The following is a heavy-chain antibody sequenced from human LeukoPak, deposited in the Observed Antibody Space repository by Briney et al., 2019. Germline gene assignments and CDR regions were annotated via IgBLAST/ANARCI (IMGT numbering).Heavy chain of an antibody. D-gene: IGHD5-24*01. CDR2: ISSNGGST. Sequence: GGSLRLSCAASGFTFSSYAMHWVRQAPGKGLEYVSAISSNGGSTYYANSVKGRFTISRDNSKNTLYLQMGSLRAEDMAVYYCARARDGYNWGAFDIWGQGTMVTVSS. V-gene: IGHV3-64*01. CDR1: GFTFSSYA. J-gene: IGHJ3*02. CDR3: ARARDGYNWGAFDI.